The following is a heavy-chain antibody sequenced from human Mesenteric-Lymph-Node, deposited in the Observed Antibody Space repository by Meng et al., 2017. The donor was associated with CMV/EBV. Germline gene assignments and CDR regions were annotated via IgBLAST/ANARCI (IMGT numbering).Heavy chain of an antibody. Sequence: ASVKVSCKTSGNTFSEYYIHWVRQAPGQGLEWMGWINPNSGGTNYAQKFQGRVTMTRDTSISTAYMELSRLRSDDTAVYYCARTPVGYCSSTSCYKAYYGMDVWGQGTTVTVSS. D-gene: IGHD2-2*02. CDR3: ARTPVGYCSSTSCYKAYYGMDV. V-gene: IGHV1-2*02. CDR1: GNTFSEYY. J-gene: IGHJ6*02. CDR2: INPNSGGT.